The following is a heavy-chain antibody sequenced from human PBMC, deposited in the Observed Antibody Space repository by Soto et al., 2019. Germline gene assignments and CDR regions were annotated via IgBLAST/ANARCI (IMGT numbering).Heavy chain of an antibody. CDR3: ARDLVGYASH. J-gene: IGHJ4*02. CDR2: INTDGSTT. CDR1: GFTFSNYW. V-gene: IGHV3-74*01. D-gene: IGHD2-8*02. Sequence: EVQLVESGGGLVQPGGSLRLSCAASGFTFSNYWMHWVRQAPGKGPVWVSRINTDGSTTNYADCVKGRFTISRDNAKNTLYLQTKSLGAEDTAVYYCARDLVGYASHWGQGTLVTVSS.